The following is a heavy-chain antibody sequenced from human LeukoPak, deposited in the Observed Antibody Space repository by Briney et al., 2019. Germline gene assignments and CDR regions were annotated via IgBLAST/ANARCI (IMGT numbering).Heavy chain of an antibody. J-gene: IGHJ4*02. CDR1: GGSISSYY. CDR2: MYYSGNT. V-gene: IGHV4-59*01. CDR3: ARGDNYGLTYFFDY. D-gene: IGHD5-24*01. Sequence: PSETLSLTCTVSGGSISSYYWSWIRQPPGKGLEWIGYMYYSGNTNYNPSLKSRVTISVDTSKNQFSLKLTSVTAADTAVYYCARGDNYGLTYFFDYWGQGTLVTVSS.